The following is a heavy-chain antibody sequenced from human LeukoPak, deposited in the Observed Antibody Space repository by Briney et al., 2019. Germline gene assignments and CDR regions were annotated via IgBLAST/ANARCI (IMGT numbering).Heavy chain of an antibody. CDR3: ARDPHRGGDYDY. CDR2: IKPDGSEK. J-gene: IGHJ4*02. CDR1: GFTFNNYW. Sequence: PGGSLRLSCAASGFTFNNYWMNWVRQAPGKGLEWVANIKPDGSEKYYVDSVNGRFTISRDNVKNSLYLQMNSLRAEDTAVYYCARDPHRGGDYDYWGQGTLVTVSS. D-gene: IGHD4-17*01. V-gene: IGHV3-7*03.